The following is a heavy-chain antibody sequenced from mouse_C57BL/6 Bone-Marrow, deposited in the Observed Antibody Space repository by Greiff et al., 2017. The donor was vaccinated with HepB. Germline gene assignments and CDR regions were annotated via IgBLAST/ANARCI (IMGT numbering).Heavy chain of an antibody. J-gene: IGHJ3*01. V-gene: IGHV1-54*01. CDR1: GYAFTNYL. CDR3: ARRTTGFAY. Sequence: VQLQESGAELVRPGTSVKVSCKASGYAFTNYLIEWVKQRPGQGLEWIGVINPGSGGTNYNEKFKGKATLTADKSSSTAYMQLSSLTSEDSAVYFCARRTTGFAYWGQGTLVTVSA. CDR2: INPGSGGT. D-gene: IGHD1-1*01.